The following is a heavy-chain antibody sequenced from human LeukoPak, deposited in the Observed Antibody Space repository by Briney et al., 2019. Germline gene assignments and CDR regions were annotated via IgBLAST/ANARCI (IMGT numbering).Heavy chain of an antibody. V-gene: IGHV3-30*18. CDR2: ISYDGSNK. Sequence: GGSLRLSCAASGFTFSSYGMHWVRQAPGKGLEWVAVISYDGSNKYYADSVKGRFTISRDNSKNTLYLQMNSLRAEDTAVYYRANPVATADYWGQGTLVTVSS. J-gene: IGHJ4*02. CDR1: GFTFSSYG. CDR3: ANPVATADY. D-gene: IGHD1-26*01.